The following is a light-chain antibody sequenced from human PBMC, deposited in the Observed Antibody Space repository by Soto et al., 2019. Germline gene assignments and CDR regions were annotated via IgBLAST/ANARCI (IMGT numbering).Light chain of an antibody. J-gene: IGLJ1*01. Sequence: ALTQPPSASGSPGQSVTISCTGTSSDVGAYNYVSWYQQHPGKAPRLMIYDVSKRPSGVPDRFSGSKSGNTASLTVSGLQAEDEADYFCSSYAGRHSYVFGAGTKVTVL. CDR3: SSYAGRHSYV. CDR2: DVS. V-gene: IGLV2-8*01. CDR1: SSDVGAYNY.